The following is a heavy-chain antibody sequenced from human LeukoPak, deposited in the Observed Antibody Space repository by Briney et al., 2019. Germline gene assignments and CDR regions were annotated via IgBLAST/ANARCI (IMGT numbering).Heavy chain of an antibody. V-gene: IGHV3-21*01. D-gene: IGHD4-17*01. Sequence: PGRSLRLSCAASGFTFSSYSMNWVRQAPGKGLEWVSSISSSSSYIYYADSVKGRFTISRDNAKNSLYLQMNSLRAEDTAVYYCARDAYGDLPTPPYWGQGTLVTVSS. CDR1: GFTFSSYS. CDR2: ISSSSSYI. CDR3: ARDAYGDLPTPPY. J-gene: IGHJ4*02.